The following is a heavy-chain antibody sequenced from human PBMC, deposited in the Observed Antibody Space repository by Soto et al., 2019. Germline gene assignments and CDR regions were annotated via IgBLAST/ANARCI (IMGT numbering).Heavy chain of an antibody. CDR2: ISFDGTAN. CDR3: ATGRRKRFDP. V-gene: IGHV3-30*03. CDR1: GFTFNRYG. J-gene: IGHJ5*02. Sequence: WGSLRLSCVASGFTFNRYGLHWARQAPGKGLEWVAEISFDGTANYYAESVKGRFTVSRDNGNNTLHLEINRLGAKDTAVYFCATGRRKRFDPWGQGTLVTVSS.